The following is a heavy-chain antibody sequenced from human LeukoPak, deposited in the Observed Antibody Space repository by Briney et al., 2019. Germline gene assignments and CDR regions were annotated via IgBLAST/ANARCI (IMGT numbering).Heavy chain of an antibody. CDR3: AILTVTTAY. CDR2: ISVSGNT. D-gene: IGHD4-17*01. J-gene: IGHJ4*02. Sequence: GGSLRLSCAASGFTLSSYAMSWVRQGPGKGLEWVSAISVSGNTYHADSVKGRFTISRDSSKNTLYLQMNSLRAGDAAVYYCAILTVTTAYWGQGTLVTVSS. CDR1: GFTLSSYA. V-gene: IGHV3-23*01.